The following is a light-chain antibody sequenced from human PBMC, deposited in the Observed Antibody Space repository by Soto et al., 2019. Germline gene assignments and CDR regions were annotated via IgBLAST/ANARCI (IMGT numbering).Light chain of an antibody. V-gene: IGKV1-39*01. J-gene: IGKJ2*01. CDR3: QHGT. Sequence: DIQMTQSPSSLSASVGDRVTITCRANLSITNYLHWYQQKSGRVPKLLIYGASNLQGGVPSRFSGRGSGTEFTLTISSLQPDDFATYYCQHGTFGQGTKVDIK. CDR2: GAS. CDR1: LSITNY.